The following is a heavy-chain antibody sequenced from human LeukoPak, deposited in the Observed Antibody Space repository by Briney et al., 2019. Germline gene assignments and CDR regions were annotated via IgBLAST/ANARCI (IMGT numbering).Heavy chain of an antibody. Sequence: GASLSLSCAASGFTLSNYAMSWVRQAAGKGLEWVSAISGSGGSTYYADSVKGRFTISRDNSKNTLYLQMNSLGAEDTAVYYCARTPGYYLYCIDYWGQGTMVTVSS. V-gene: IGHV3-23*01. CDR3: ARTPGYYLYCIDY. CDR1: GFTLSNYA. CDR2: ISGSGGST. D-gene: IGHD3-22*01. J-gene: IGHJ4*01.